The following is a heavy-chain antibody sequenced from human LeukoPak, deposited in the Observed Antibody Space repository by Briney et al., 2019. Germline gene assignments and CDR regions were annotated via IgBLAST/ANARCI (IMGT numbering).Heavy chain of an antibody. CDR2: ISWNSGSI. J-gene: IGHJ4*02. D-gene: IGHD5-24*01. V-gene: IGHV3-9*03. CDR3: AKVLFQGGLQPRFDY. Sequence: PGRSLRLSCAASGFTFDDYAMHWVRQAPGKGLEWVSGISWNSGSIGYADSVKGRFTISRDNAKNSLYLQMNSLRAEDMALYYCAKVLFQGGLQPRFDYWGQGTLVTVSS. CDR1: GFTFDDYA.